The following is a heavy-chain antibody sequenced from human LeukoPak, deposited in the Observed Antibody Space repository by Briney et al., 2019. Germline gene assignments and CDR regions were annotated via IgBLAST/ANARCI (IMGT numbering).Heavy chain of an antibody. CDR2: INPDGGGT. V-gene: IGHV1-2*02. CDR1: GYTFSASY. D-gene: IGHD1-7*01. J-gene: IGHJ5*02. Sequence: ASVKVSCKASGYTFSASYIHWVRQAPGQGLEWMAWINPDGGGTTYAQNFEGRVTVTRDTSISTVYMGLNSLKSDDTAVYYCARGLLRELKGFDPWGQGTLVTVSS. CDR3: ARGLLRELKGFDP.